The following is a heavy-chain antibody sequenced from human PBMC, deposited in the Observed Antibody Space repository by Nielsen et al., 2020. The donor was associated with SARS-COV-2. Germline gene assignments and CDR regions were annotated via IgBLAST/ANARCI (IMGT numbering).Heavy chain of an antibody. CDR2: INHSGST. D-gene: IGHD3/OR15-3a*01. V-gene: IGHV4-34*01. Sequence: SETLSLTCAVYGGSFSGYYWSWIRQPPGKGLEWIGEINHSGSTNYNPSLKSRVTISVDTSKNQFSLKLSSVTAAGTAVYYCARGGPWTLFYYYYGMDVWGQGTTVTVSS. J-gene: IGHJ6*02. CDR3: ARGGPWTLFYYYYGMDV. CDR1: GGSFSGYY.